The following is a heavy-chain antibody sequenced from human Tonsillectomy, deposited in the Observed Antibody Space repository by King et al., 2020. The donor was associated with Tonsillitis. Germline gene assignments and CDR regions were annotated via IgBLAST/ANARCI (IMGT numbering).Heavy chain of an antibody. D-gene: IGHD3-22*01. CDR1: GFIFGDYG. Sequence: VQLVESGGGVVRPGGSLRLSCAASGFIFGDYGLNWVRQVPRKGLEWVSGINWNGASTGYADSVKGRLTISRDNAMNSLYLQINSLRAEDTAFYYCARGSSGYYYDTGGYTFDYWGQGTLVTVSS. V-gene: IGHV3-20*04. J-gene: IGHJ4*02. CDR2: INWNGAST. CDR3: ARGSSGYYYDTGGYTFDY.